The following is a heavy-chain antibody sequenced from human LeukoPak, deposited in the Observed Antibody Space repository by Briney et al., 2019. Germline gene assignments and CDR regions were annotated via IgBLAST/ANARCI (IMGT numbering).Heavy chain of an antibody. CDR3: ARENDSELGNWFDP. V-gene: IGHV4-59*12. CDR2: IYYSGST. D-gene: IGHD7-27*01. CDR1: GGSISSYY. Sequence: SETLSLTCTVSGGSISSYYWSWIRQPPGKGLEWIWYIYYSGSTNYNPSLKSRVTISVDTSKNQFSLKLSSVTAADTAVYYCARENDSELGNWFDPWGQGTLVTVSS. J-gene: IGHJ5*02.